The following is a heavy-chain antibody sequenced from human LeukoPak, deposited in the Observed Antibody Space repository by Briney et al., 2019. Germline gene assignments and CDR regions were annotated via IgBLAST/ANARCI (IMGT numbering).Heavy chain of an antibody. Sequence: GGSLRLSCAASGFTSSSYALSWVRQAPGKGLEWVSTITDTGGRISYADSVKGRFTISRDNSENTLYLQMNSLRAEDTAVYYCAKRDRDPIRFDYWGQGTLVTVPS. CDR3: AKRDRDPIRFDY. V-gene: IGHV3-23*01. CDR1: GFTSSSYA. J-gene: IGHJ4*02. D-gene: IGHD2-15*01. CDR2: ITDTGGRI.